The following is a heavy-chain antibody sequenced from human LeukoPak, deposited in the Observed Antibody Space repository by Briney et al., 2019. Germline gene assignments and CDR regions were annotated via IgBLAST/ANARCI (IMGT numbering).Heavy chain of an antibody. CDR2: IYYSGST. V-gene: IGHV4-39*07. J-gene: IGHJ4*02. CDR1: GGSISSSSYY. D-gene: IGHD6-6*01. CDR3: ARDVGARLPGY. Sequence: PSETLSLTCTVSGGSISSSSYYWGWIRQPPGKGLEWIGSIYYSGSTYYNPSLKSRVTISVDTSKNQFSLKLTSVTAEDTAFYYCARDVGARLPGYWGQGILVTVSS.